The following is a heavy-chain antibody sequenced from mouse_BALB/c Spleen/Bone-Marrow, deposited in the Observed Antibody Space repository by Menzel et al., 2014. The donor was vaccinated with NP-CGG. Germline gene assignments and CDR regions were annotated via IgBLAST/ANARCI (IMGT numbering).Heavy chain of an antibody. V-gene: IGHV4-2*02. D-gene: IGHD1-2*01. Sequence: EVQRVESGGGLVQPGGSLNLACVASGFDFGRYWMSWARQAPGKGLEWIGEINPGSRTINYSPSLKDKFIISRDNGKNTLYLQMSKVRSEDSALYYCARLGLYGYHDYWGQGTTLTVSS. CDR3: ARLGLYGYHDY. CDR1: GFDFGRYW. J-gene: IGHJ2*01. CDR2: INPGSRTI.